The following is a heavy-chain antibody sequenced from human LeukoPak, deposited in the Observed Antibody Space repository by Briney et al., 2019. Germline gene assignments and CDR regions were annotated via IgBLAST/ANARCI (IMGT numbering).Heavy chain of an antibody. D-gene: IGHD3-10*01. CDR2: INTDGSIT. Sequence: GGSLRLSCAASGFTFSDYWIHWVRQAPGKGLVWVSRINTDGSITNYADSVKGRFSISRDNAKDTLYLQMSSLRAEDTAVYYCARDRGPRTGFMVREAYDYWGQGTLVTVSS. V-gene: IGHV3-74*01. CDR3: ARDRGPRTGFMVREAYDY. CDR1: GFTFSDYW. J-gene: IGHJ4*02.